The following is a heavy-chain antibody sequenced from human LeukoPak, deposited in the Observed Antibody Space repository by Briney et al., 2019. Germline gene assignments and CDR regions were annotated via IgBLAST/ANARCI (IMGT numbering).Heavy chain of an antibody. V-gene: IGHV3-23*01. CDR3: AKAYSYGIAPNYYYYGMDV. J-gene: IGHJ6*02. D-gene: IGHD5-18*01. CDR2: ISGSGGST. Sequence: GGSLRLSCAASGFTFSSYAMSWVRQAPGKGLEWVSAISGSGGSTYYADSVKGRFTISRDNSKNTLYLQMNSLRAEDTAVYYCAKAYSYGIAPNYYYYGMDVWGQGTTVTVSS. CDR1: GFTFSSYA.